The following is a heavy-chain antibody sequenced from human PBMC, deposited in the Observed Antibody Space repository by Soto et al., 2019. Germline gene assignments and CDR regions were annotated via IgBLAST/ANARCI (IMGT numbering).Heavy chain of an antibody. CDR2: IYYSGST. D-gene: IGHD4-17*01. Sequence: ASETLSLTCTVSGGSISSYYWSWIRQPPGKGLEWIGYIYYSGSTNYNPSLKSRVTISVDTSKNQFSLKLSSVTAADTAVYYCARVATAVSYGDYLNWFDPWGQGTMVTVS. CDR3: ARVATAVSYGDYLNWFDP. V-gene: IGHV4-59*01. CDR1: GGSISSYY. J-gene: IGHJ5*02.